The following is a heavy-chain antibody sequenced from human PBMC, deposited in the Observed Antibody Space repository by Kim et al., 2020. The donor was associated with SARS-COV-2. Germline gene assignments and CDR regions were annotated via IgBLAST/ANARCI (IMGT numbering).Heavy chain of an antibody. CDR2: INHSGST. J-gene: IGHJ5*02. CDR3: ARGRPGWFGELMGYNWFDP. Sequence: SETLSLTCAVYGGSFSGYYWNWIRQPPGKGLEWIGEINHSGSTNYNPSLKSRVTVSVDTSKNQFSLKLTSVTAADTAVYYCARGRPGWFGELMGYNWFDPWGQGTLVTVSS. V-gene: IGHV4-34*01. CDR1: GGSFSGYY. D-gene: IGHD3-10*01.